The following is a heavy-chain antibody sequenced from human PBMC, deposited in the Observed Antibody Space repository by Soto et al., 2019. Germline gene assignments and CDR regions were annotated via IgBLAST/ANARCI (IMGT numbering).Heavy chain of an antibody. Sequence: SETLSLTCAVYGGSFSCYYWIWIRQPPGKGLEWIGEINHSGSTNYNPSLKSRVTISVDTSKNQFSLKLSSVTAADTAVYYCARGNQYYYGSGSYYNNWFDPWGQGTLVTSPQ. CDR1: GGSFSCYY. J-gene: IGHJ5*02. D-gene: IGHD3-10*01. CDR3: ARGNQYYYGSGSYYNNWFDP. V-gene: IGHV4-34*01. CDR2: INHSGST.